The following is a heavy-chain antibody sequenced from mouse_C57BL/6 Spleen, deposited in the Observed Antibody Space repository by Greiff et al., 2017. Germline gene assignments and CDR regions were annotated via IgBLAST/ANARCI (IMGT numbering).Heavy chain of an antibody. J-gene: IGHJ3*01. CDR2: IRSKSNNYAT. CDR3: VRHGSSYRFAY. V-gene: IGHV10-1*01. D-gene: IGHD1-1*01. Sequence: EVQLVESGGGLVQPKGSLKLSCAASGFSFNTYAMNWVRQAPGKGLEWVARIRSKSNNYATYYADSVKDRFTISRDDSESMLYLQMNNLKTEDTAMYYCVRHGSSYRFAYWGQGTLVTVSA. CDR1: GFSFNTYA.